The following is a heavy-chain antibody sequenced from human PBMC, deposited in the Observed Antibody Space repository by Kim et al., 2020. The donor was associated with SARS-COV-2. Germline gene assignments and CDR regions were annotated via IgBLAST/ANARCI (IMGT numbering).Heavy chain of an antibody. Sequence: GGSLRLSCAASGFTFSSYAMHWVRQAPGKGLEWVAVISYDGSNKYYADSVKGRFTISRDNSKNTLYLQMNSLRAEDTAVYYCARVPATLYGMDVWGQGTTVTVSS. CDR2: ISYDGSNK. V-gene: IGHV3-30*04. D-gene: IGHD2-2*01. CDR3: ARVPATLYGMDV. CDR1: GFTFSSYA. J-gene: IGHJ6*02.